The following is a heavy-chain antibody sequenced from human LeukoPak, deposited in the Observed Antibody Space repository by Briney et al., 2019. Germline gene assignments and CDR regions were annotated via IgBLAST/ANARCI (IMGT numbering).Heavy chain of an antibody. CDR2: ISYDGSNK. J-gene: IGHJ4*02. D-gene: IGHD3-9*01. CDR3: ARGSPYDILTGYYS. CDR1: GFTFSSYA. V-gene: IGHV3-30-3*01. Sequence: PGGSLRLSCAASGFTFSSYAMHWVRQAPGKGLEWVAVISYDGSNKYYADSVKGRFTISRDNSKNTLYLQMNSLRAEDTAVYYCARGSPYDILTGYYSWGQGTLVTVSS.